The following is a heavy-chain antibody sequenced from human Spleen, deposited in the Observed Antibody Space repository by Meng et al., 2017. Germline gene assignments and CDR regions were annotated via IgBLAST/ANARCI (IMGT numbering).Heavy chain of an antibody. CDR1: GGSVSGYY. D-gene: IGHD5-18*01. V-gene: IGHV4-34*01. Sequence: QGQLQQWGAGLLKPSETLSLTCAVYGGSVSGYYWSWIRQPPGKGLEYIGEMNHSGSSNYNASLKSRVTISVDTSKNQFSLKLTSVTAADTAVYYCSRRINTAGGWFDSWGQGTLVTVSS. CDR3: SRRINTAGGWFDS. J-gene: IGHJ5*01. CDR2: MNHSGSS.